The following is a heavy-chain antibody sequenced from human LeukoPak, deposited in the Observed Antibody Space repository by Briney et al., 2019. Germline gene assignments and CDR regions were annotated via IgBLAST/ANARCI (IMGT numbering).Heavy chain of an antibody. CDR3: ARDLYGDYAYDY. V-gene: IGHV3-21*01. D-gene: IGHD4-17*01. CDR2: IIGSGSYI. J-gene: IGHJ4*02. Sequence: GGSLRLSCAASGFTFSSYSMNWVRQAPGQGLEWVSSIIGSGSYIYYADSVKGRFTISRDNAKNSLYLQMSSLRAEDTAVYYCARDLYGDYAYDYWGQGTLVTVSS. CDR1: GFTFSSYS.